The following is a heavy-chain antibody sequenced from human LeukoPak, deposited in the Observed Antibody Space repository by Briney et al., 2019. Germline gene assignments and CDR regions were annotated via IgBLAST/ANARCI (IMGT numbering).Heavy chain of an antibody. CDR1: GFTFSSYG. CDR3: AKVKWELRTDWFDP. J-gene: IGHJ5*02. V-gene: IGHV3-30*02. Sequence: GGSLRPSCAASGFTFSSYGMHWVRQAPGKGLEGVAFIRYDGSNKYYADSVKGRFTISRDNSKNTLYLQMNSLRAEDTAVYYCAKVKWELRTDWFDPWGQGTLVTVSS. CDR2: IRYDGSNK. D-gene: IGHD1-26*01.